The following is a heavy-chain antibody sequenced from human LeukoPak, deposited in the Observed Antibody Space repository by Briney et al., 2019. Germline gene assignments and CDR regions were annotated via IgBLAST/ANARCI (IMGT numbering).Heavy chain of an antibody. D-gene: IGHD3-10*01. CDR2: INHSGST. CDR1: VGSFSGYY. CDR3: ATQYGSGSCHEYNWCDP. V-gene: IGHV4-34*01. J-gene: IGHJ5*02. Sequence: PSETLSLTCAVYVGSFSGYYWSWIRQPPRKGLEWVGEINHSGSTNYNPSLKSRVPISVDTSKSQFSVKLSSVPAADTAVYYCATQYGSGSCHEYNWCDPWGQGTLV.